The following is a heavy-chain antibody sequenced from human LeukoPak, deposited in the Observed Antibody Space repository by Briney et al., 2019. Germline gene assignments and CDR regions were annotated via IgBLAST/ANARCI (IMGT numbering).Heavy chain of an antibody. Sequence: SVKVSCKASGGTFSSYAISWVRQAPGQGLEWMGGIIPIFGTANYAQKVQGRVTITADESTSTAYMELSSLRSEDTAVYYCARDRRGYSYGQTNDAFDIWGQGTMVTVSS. CDR3: ARDRRGYSYGQTNDAFDI. CDR1: GGTFSSYA. J-gene: IGHJ3*02. V-gene: IGHV1-69*01. D-gene: IGHD5-18*01. CDR2: IIPIFGTA.